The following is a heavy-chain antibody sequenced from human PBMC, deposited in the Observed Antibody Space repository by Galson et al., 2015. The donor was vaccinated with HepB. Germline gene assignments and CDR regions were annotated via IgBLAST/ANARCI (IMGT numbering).Heavy chain of an antibody. D-gene: IGHD4-17*01. CDR2: IRSKAYGGTT. J-gene: IGHJ4*02. CDR1: GFTFSSYG. V-gene: IGHV3-49*04. CDR3: TRAGGDYVLGNFDY. Sequence: SLRLSCAASGFTFSSYGMHWVRQAPGKGLEWVGFIRSKAYGGTTEYAASVKGRFTISRDDSKSIAYLQMNSLKTEDTAVYYCTRAGGDYVLGNFDYWGQGTLVTVSS.